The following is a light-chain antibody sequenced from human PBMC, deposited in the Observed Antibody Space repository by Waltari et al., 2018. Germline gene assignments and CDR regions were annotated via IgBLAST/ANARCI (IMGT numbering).Light chain of an antibody. J-gene: IGKJ2*01. CDR1: QSLLYSANNKND. Sequence: DIVLTQSPDSLAVSLGERATINCKSSQSLLYSANNKNDLAWDQQKTGQQPRFLIYWASTRASGIPARFSGSGSGTDFSLTIRSLQADDVAVYHCQQFYGTPPTFGQWTKLEIK. CDR3: QQFYGTPPT. V-gene: IGKV4-1*01. CDR2: WAS.